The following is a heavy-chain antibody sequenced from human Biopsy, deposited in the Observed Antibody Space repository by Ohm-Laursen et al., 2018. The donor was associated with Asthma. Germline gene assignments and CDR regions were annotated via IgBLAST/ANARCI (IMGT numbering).Heavy chain of an antibody. D-gene: IGHD7-27*01. J-gene: IGHJ4*02. CDR1: RFTFTKYT. CDR2: ITSSSSYI. CDR3: ARDAPTGGYIDY. V-gene: IGHV3-21*01. Sequence: GSLRLSCAASRFTFTKYTMNWVRQAPGKGLEWVSSITSSSSYIFYADSVKGRFTISRDNPRNSLYLQMNSLRAEDTAVYYCARDAPTGGYIDYWGLGTLVTVSS.